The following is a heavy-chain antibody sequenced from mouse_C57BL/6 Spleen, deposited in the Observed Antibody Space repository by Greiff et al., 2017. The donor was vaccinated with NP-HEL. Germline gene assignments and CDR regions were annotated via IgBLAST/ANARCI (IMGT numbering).Heavy chain of an antibody. Sequence: QVQLQQPGAELVMPGASVKLSCKASGYTFTSYWMHWVKQRPGQGLEWIGEIDPSDSYTNYNQKFKGKSTLTVDKSSSTAYMQLSSLTSEDSAVYYCARGGDYAPWFAYWGQGTLVTVSA. CDR1: GYTFTSYW. V-gene: IGHV1-69*01. CDR3: ARGGDYAPWFAY. D-gene: IGHD2-4*01. J-gene: IGHJ3*01. CDR2: IDPSDSYT.